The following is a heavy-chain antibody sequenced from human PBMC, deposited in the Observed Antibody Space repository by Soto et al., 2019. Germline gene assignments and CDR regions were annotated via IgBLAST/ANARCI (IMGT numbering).Heavy chain of an antibody. V-gene: IGHV5-51*01. J-gene: IGHJ4*02. CDR1: GYIFTSYW. CDR2: IYPGDSDT. D-gene: IGHD3-10*01. CDR3: ARRYGSGTYWLDY. Sequence: GESLKISCKASGYIFTSYWIGWVRQMPGKGLEWMGIIYPGDSDTRYSPSSQGQVTMSPDKSLSTAYLQWSSLKASDTAMYYCARRYGSGTYWLDYWGQGTLVTVSS.